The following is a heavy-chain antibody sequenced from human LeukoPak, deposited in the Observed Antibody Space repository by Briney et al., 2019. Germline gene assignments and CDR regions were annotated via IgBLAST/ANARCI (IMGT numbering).Heavy chain of an antibody. J-gene: IGHJ4*02. CDR2: INHSGST. V-gene: IGHV4-34*01. CDR3: ARGRPPLRLVWGRFYFDY. Sequence: SETLSLTCAVYGGYFSGYYWSWIRQPPGKGLEWIGEINHSGSTNYNPSLKSRVTISVDTSKNQFSLKLSSVTAADTAVYYCARGRPPLRLVWGRFYFDYWGQGTLVTVSS. D-gene: IGHD5-12*01. CDR1: GGYFSGYY.